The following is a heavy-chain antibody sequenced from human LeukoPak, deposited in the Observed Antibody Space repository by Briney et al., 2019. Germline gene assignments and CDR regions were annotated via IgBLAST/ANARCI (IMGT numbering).Heavy chain of an antibody. D-gene: IGHD2-21*02. V-gene: IGHV4-30-4*01. Sequence: SQTLSLTCTVSGGSISSGDYYWSWIRQPPGKGLEWIGYIYYSGSTNYNPSLKSRVTISVDTSKNQFSLKLSSVTAADTAVYYCAGIVVVTAPFDYWGQGTLVTVSS. CDR2: IYYSGST. J-gene: IGHJ4*02. CDR3: AGIVVVTAPFDY. CDR1: GGSISSGDYY.